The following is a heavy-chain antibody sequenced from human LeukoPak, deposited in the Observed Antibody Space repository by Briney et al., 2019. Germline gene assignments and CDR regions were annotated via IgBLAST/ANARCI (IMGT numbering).Heavy chain of an antibody. Sequence: GGSLRLSCAGSGFTMRNDFMTWVRQAPGKGLDWVGRIKSELDGGTTDYAAPVKGRFAISRDSTNTLYLQMNSLKTEDTAIYYCALAWFGESRDGLDIWGHGTTVAVSS. CDR3: ALAWFGESRDGLDI. CDR1: GFTMRNDF. J-gene: IGHJ3*02. V-gene: IGHV3-15*01. CDR2: IKSELDGGTT. D-gene: IGHD3-10*01.